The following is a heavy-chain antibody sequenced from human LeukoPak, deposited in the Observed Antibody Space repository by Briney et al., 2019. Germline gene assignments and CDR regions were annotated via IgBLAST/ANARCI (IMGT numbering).Heavy chain of an antibody. D-gene: IGHD3-3*01. CDR1: GYTFTGYY. CDR2: INPNSGGT. CDR3: ARAPYYDFWSGSPSFYYMDV. V-gene: IGHV1-2*02. Sequence: ASVKVSCMASGYTFTGYYMHWVRQAPGQGLEWMGWINPNSGGTNYAQKFQGRVTMTRDTSISTAYMELSRLRSDDTAVYYCARAPYYDFWSGSPSFYYMDVWGKGTTVTVSS. J-gene: IGHJ6*03.